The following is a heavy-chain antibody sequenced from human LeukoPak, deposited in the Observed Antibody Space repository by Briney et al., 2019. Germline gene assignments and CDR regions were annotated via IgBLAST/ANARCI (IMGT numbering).Heavy chain of an antibody. D-gene: IGHD6-19*01. Sequence: GGSLRLSCAASGFTFSNAWMSWVRQAPGKGLEWVGRIKSKTDGGTTDYAAPVKGRFTISRDDSKNTLYLQMNSLKTEDTAVYYCTTMEWLVDRLKNYWGQGTLVTVSS. V-gene: IGHV3-15*01. J-gene: IGHJ4*02. CDR3: TTMEWLVDRLKNY. CDR2: IKSKTDGGTT. CDR1: GFTFSNAW.